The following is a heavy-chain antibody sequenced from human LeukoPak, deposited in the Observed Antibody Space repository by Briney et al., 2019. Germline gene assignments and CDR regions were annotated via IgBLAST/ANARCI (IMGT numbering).Heavy chain of an antibody. CDR1: GGSFSGYY. J-gene: IGHJ4*02. CDR2: INHSGST. D-gene: IGHD3-22*01. CDR3: ARQGYYYDSSGYYERYYFDY. Sequence: SETLSLTCAVYGGSFSGYYWSWIRQPPGKGLEWIGEINHSGSTNYNPSLKSRVTISVDRSKNQFSLKLSSVTAADTAVYYCARQGYYYDSSGYYERYYFDYWGQGTLVTVSS. V-gene: IGHV4-34*01.